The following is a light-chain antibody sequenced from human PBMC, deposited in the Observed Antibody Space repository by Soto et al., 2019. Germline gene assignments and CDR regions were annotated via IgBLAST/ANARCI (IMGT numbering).Light chain of an antibody. J-gene: IGKJ5*01. CDR3: QQHNNWPIT. CDR2: GAS. Sequence: EIVMTQSPATLSVSAGERATLSCRASQSIGSNLAWYQQKPGQAPRLLIFGASTRATGIPARFSGSGSGTEFILTISSLQSEDFAVYYCQQHNNWPITFGQGTRLEIK. CDR1: QSIGSN. V-gene: IGKV3D-15*01.